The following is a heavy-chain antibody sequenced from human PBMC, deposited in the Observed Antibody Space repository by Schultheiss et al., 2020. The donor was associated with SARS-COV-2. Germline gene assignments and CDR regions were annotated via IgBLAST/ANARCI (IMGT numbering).Heavy chain of an antibody. CDR3: AREWGGGTFAY. J-gene: IGHJ4*02. CDR1: GYAFIGYY. CDR2: MNPNSGNT. Sequence: GESLKISCKASGYAFIGYYMHWVRQATGQGLEWMGWMNPNSGNTGYAQKFQGRVTITADKSTSTAYMELSSLRSDDTAVYYCAREWGGGTFAYWGQGTLVTVSS. D-gene: IGHD1-1*01. V-gene: IGHV1-8*03.